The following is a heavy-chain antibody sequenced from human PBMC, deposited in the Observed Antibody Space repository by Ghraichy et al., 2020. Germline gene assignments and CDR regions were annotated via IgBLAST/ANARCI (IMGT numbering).Heavy chain of an antibody. CDR3: ARSLGTFDY. J-gene: IGHJ4*02. CDR1: GDSVSSKSAA. CDR2: TYYRSKWYY. V-gene: IGHV6-1*01. Sequence: QTLSLTCAISGDSVSSKSAAWNWIRQSPSRGLEWLGRTYYRSKWYYEYAVSMKGRITINPDTSKNQFSLHLNSVTPEDTAVYYCARSLGTFDYWGQGTLVTVSS. D-gene: IGHD7-27*01.